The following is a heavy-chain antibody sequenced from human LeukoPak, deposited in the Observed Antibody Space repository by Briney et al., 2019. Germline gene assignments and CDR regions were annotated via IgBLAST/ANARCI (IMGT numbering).Heavy chain of an antibody. CDR2: INTNTGNP. J-gene: IGHJ6*03. V-gene: IGHV7-4-1*02. CDR1: GYTFTSYA. CDR3: ATHMHRSSWFWYYYYYMDV. D-gene: IGHD6-13*01. Sequence: ASVKVSCKASGYTFTSYAMNWVRQAPGQGLEWMGWINTNTGNPTYAQGFTGRFVFSLDTSVSTAYLQISSLKAEDTAVYYCATHMHRSSWFWYYYYYMDVWGKGTTVTVSS.